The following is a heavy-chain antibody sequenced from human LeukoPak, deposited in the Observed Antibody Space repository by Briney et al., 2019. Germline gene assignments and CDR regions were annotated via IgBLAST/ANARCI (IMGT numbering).Heavy chain of an antibody. D-gene: IGHD6-13*01. CDR2: INHSGST. V-gene: IGHV4-34*01. J-gene: IGHJ5*02. Sequence: SETLSLTCAVYGGSFSGYYWSWIRQTPGKGLEWIGEINHSGSTNYNPSLKSRVTISVDTSKNQFSLKLSSVTAADTAVYYCARGGSKYSSSWYRWFGPWGQGTLVTVSS. CDR3: ARGGSKYSSSWYRWFGP. CDR1: GGSFSGYY.